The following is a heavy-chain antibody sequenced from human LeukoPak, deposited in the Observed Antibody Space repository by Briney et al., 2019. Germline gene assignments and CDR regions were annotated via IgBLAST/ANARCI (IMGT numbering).Heavy chain of an antibody. Sequence: SETLSLTCTVSGGSISSSSYYWGWIRQPPGKGLEWIGSIYYSGSTYYNPSLKSRVTISVDTSKNQFSLKLSSVTAADTAVYYCARAVDTAGGNDYWGQGTLVTVSS. CDR2: IYYSGST. CDR1: GGSISSSSYY. J-gene: IGHJ4*02. V-gene: IGHV4-39*01. CDR3: ARAVDTAGGNDY. D-gene: IGHD5-18*01.